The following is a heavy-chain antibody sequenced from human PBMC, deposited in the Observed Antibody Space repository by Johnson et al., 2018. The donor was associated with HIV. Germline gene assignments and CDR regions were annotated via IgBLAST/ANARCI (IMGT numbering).Heavy chain of an antibody. CDR1: GFTFSSYW. V-gene: IGHV3-7*05. CDR3: ARPLEYSSSWEAFDI. D-gene: IGHD6-6*01. Sequence: QLVESGGGLVQPGGSLRLSCAASGFTFSSYWMSWVRQAPGKGLEWVANIKQDGSEKYYVDSVKGRFTISRDNAKNSLYLQMNSRRAEDTAVYYCARPLEYSSSWEAFDIWGQGTMVTVSS. J-gene: IGHJ3*02. CDR2: IKQDGSEK.